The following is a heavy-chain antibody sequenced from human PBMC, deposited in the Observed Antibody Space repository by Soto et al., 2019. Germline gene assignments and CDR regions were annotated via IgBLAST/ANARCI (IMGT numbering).Heavy chain of an antibody. V-gene: IGHV1-46*01. CDR3: ARDLPRDLVRGSFDI. D-gene: IGHD3-10*02. CDR1: GYTFTRYN. Sequence: QAQLVQSGAEVKKPGASANISCKASGYTFTRYNIHWVRQAPGQGLDWMGIIDTRGGSADYTQRFQGRVTMTRDTSTGTVYMELSSLGSEDTAVYYCARDLPRDLVRGSFDIWGQGALVTVSS. CDR2: IDTRGGSA. J-gene: IGHJ3*02.